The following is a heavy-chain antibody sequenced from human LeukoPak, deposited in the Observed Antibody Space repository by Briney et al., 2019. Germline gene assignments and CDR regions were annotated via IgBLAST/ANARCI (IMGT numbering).Heavy chain of an antibody. CDR2: IIPIFGTA. D-gene: IGHD3-22*01. Sequence: SVKVSCKASGGTFSSYAISWVRQAPGQGLEWMGGIIPIFGTANYAQKFQGRVTITADESTSTAYMELSSLRSEDTAVYYCASVLKSYYDSSGYFDYWGQGTLVTVSS. J-gene: IGHJ4*02. CDR3: ASVLKSYYDSSGYFDY. V-gene: IGHV1-69*13. CDR1: GGTFSSYA.